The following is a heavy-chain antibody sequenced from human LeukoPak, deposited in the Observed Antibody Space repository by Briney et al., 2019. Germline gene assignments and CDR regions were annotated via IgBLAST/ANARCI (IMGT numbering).Heavy chain of an antibody. D-gene: IGHD2-15*01. CDR2: ISSGGDTL. V-gene: IGHV3-48*03. Sequence: GGSLTLSCAAAGFTFTSYETNWVRQPPGRGLEWVSYISSGGDTLYYADSVKGRFTISRDNAKNSLYLQMNSLRGEDTAVYYCARENLALEYWGQGTLVTVSS. J-gene: IGHJ4*02. CDR1: GFTFTSYE. CDR3: ARENLALEY.